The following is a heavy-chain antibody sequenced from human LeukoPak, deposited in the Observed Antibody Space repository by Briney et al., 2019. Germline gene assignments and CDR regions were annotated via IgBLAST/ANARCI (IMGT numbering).Heavy chain of an antibody. J-gene: IGHJ1*01. CDR3: ARDRQQVVLRY. Sequence: GGSLRLSCATSGFTFSNYCMSWVRQAPGKGLEWVSTINDDGTATYYADSVRGRFTIFRDNSKNAVYLHMQSLSVEDGGIYYCARDRQQVVLRYWGQGTLVTVSS. CDR2: INDDGTAT. D-gene: IGHD6-13*01. CDR1: GFTFSNYC. V-gene: IGHV3-7*01.